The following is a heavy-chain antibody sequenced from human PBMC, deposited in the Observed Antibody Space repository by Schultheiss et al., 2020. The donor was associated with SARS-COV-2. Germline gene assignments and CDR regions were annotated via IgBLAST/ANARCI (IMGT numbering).Heavy chain of an antibody. D-gene: IGHD3-3*01. CDR3: ARGAHDFWSGYYKAPTYYFDY. CDR2: ISGSGGST. Sequence: GGSLRLSCAASGFTFSSYAMSWVRQAPGKGLEWVSAISGSGGSTYYADSVKGRFTISRDNSKNTLYLQMNSLRAEDTAVYYCARGAHDFWSGYYKAPTYYFDYWGQGTLVTVSS. CDR1: GFTFSSYA. V-gene: IGHV3-23*01. J-gene: IGHJ4*02.